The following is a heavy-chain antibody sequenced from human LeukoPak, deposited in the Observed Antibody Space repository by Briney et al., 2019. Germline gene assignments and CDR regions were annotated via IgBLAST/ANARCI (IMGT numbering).Heavy chain of an antibody. V-gene: IGHV3-21*01. CDR3: VRGRSPPPSGDYVFLIQEFDY. CDR1: GFSFSTYN. J-gene: IGHJ4*02. Sequence: GGSLRLSCAASGFSFSTYNMNWVRQAPGKGLEWVSSISSSSSYIYYADSVKGRFTVSRDNAKNSLFLQMNSLRAEDTAVYYCVRGRSPPPSGDYVFLIQEFDYWGQGTLVSVSS. D-gene: IGHD4-17*01. CDR2: ISSSSSYI.